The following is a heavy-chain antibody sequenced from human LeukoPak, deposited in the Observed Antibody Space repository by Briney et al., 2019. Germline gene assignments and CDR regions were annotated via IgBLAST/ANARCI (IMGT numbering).Heavy chain of an antibody. CDR3: ARSLAAGTHATSPYYYYYMDV. V-gene: IGHV4-61*02. J-gene: IGHJ6*03. Sequence: PSQTLSLTCTVSGGSISSGIYYWSWIRQPAGKGLEWIGRIYTSGNTNYNPSLKSRVTISVDMSKNQFSLNLNSVTAADTAVYYCARSLAAGTHATSPYYYYYMDVWGKGTTLTISS. CDR1: GGSISSGIYY. CDR2: IYTSGNT. D-gene: IGHD6-13*01.